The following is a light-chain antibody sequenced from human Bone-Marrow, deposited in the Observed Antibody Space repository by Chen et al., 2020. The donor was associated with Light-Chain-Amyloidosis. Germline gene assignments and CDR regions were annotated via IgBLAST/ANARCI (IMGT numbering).Light chain of an antibody. CDR2: EVT. J-gene: IGLJ3*02. CDR1: SSDVGGYNY. V-gene: IGLV2-14*01. CDR3: SSFTSSNTWV. Sequence: QSALTQPASVSGSPGQSITVSCTGTSSDVGGYNYVSWYQQHPGKAPKLILYEVTNRPSGVSKRFSGSKSGNTASLTISGLQAEDEADYYCSSFTSSNTWVFGGGTKLTVL.